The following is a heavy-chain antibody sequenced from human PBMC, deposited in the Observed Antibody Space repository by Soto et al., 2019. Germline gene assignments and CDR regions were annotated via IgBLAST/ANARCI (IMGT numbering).Heavy chain of an antibody. CDR2: IRTSSTYI. D-gene: IGHD2-21*02. V-gene: IGHV3-21*01. Sequence: PGGSLRLSCAASGFNFNNFGMNWFRQAPGKGLEWVSSIRTSSTYIYYAESVKGRFAISRDNAKKSLYLEMNRLGVEDTAVYYCARDRAPSCGGDCGLVDVWGQGTSVTVSS. CDR3: ARDRAPSCGGDCGLVDV. J-gene: IGHJ6*02. CDR1: GFNFNNFG.